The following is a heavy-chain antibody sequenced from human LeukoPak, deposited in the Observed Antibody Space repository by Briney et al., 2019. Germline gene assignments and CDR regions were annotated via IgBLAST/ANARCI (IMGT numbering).Heavy chain of an antibody. J-gene: IGHJ2*01. D-gene: IGHD6-19*01. Sequence: PGGSLRLSCAASGFTFSTSAMNWVRQVPGKGLEWVSSINSESSHIYYAASVRGRFTISRDNARNSVSLQMDSLRAEDTAVYYCARDRPVYSSGYFDLWGRGTLVTVSS. CDR3: ARDRPVYSSGYFDL. CDR2: INSESSHI. CDR1: GFTFSTSA. V-gene: IGHV3-21*01.